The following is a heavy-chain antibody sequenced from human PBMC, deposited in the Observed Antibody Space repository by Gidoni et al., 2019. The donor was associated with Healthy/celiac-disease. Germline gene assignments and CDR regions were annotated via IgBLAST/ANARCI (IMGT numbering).Heavy chain of an antibody. CDR1: GGSFSGYY. Sequence: QVQLQQWGAGLLKPSETLSLTCAVYGGSFSGYYRSWIRQPPGKGLEWIGEINHSGSTNYNPSLKSRVTISVDTSKNQFSLRLSSVTAADTAVYYCARGVEDIVVVPAVALDVWGQGTTVTVSS. D-gene: IGHD2-2*01. J-gene: IGHJ6*02. V-gene: IGHV4-34*01. CDR2: INHSGST. CDR3: ARGVEDIVVVPAVALDV.